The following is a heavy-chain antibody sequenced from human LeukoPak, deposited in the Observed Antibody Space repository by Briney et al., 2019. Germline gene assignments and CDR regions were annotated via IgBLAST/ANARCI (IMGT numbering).Heavy chain of an antibody. V-gene: IGHV1-2*02. J-gene: IGHJ4*02. CDR1: GYTFTGYY. CDR3: ARSRVVPAAPPDY. Sequence: ASVKVSFKASGYTFTGYYMHWVRQAPGQGLEWMGWISPNSGGTNYAQKFQGRVTMTRDTSISTAYMELSRLRSDDTAVYYCARSRVVPAAPPDYWGQGTLVTVSS. CDR2: ISPNSGGT. D-gene: IGHD2-2*01.